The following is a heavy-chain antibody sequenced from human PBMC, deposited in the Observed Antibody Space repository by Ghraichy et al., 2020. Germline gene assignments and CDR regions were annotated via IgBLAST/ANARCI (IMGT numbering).Heavy chain of an antibody. CDR3: SKVHSSGWYQLKSGPFDY. Sequence: GGSLRLSCSASGCTFTSYAMGCVRPAPGQGLEWVSGISGSGGSTFYADSVKGRFTISRDNSKNTLYLQMNSLRAEDSAVYYCSKVHSSGWYQLKSGPFDYWGQGTLFTVSS. CDR1: GCTFTSYA. CDR2: ISGSGGST. J-gene: IGHJ4*02. D-gene: IGHD6-19*01. V-gene: IGHV3-23*01.